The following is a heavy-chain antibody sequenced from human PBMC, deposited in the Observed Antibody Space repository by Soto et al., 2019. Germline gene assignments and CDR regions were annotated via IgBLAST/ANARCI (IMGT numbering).Heavy chain of an antibody. CDR1: AGSISSGDYY. J-gene: IGHJ4*02. D-gene: IGHD6-6*01. CDR3: ASGLSEYSRSFDY. V-gene: IGHV4-30-4*01. Sequence: QVQLQESGPGLVKPSQTLSLTCTVSAGSISSGDYYWSWIRQPPGKGLEWIGYIYYSGSTYYNPSXXXRXXISVDTSKNPSSLKLSSVTAADTAVYYCASGLSEYSRSFDYWGQGTLVTVSS. CDR2: IYYSGST.